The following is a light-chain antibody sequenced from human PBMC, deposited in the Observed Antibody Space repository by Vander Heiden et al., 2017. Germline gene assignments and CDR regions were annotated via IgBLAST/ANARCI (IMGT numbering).Light chain of an antibody. Sequence: DIVMTQSPDSLAVSLGERATINCKSSQSVLYSSNNKNYLAWYQQKPGQPPKLLIYWASTRESGVPDRFSGSGSGTDFTLTISSLQAEDVAVYYCQQYDSTRLFTFGPGTKVDIK. CDR1: QSVLYSSNNKNY. CDR2: WAS. V-gene: IGKV4-1*01. J-gene: IGKJ3*01. CDR3: QQYDSTRLFT.